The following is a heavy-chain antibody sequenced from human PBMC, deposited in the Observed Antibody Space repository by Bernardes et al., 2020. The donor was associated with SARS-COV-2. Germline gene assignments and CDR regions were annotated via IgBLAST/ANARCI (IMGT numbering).Heavy chain of an antibody. J-gene: IGHJ5*02. V-gene: IGHV3-20*01. Sequence: GRTLRLFCVASGFTFDDYGMSWVRTAPGKGLEWVSGINWNGGSTGYADSVKGRFTISRDNGKNSLYLQMNSLRAEDTALYHCARERDWGGDCYPRGYNWFDPWGQGTLVTVSS. D-gene: IGHD2-21*02. CDR1: GFTFDDYG. CDR2: INWNGGST. CDR3: ARERDWGGDCYPRGYNWFDP.